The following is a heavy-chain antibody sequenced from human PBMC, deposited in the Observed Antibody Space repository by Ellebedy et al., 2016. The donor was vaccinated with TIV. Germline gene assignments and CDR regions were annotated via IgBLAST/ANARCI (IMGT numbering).Heavy chain of an antibody. V-gene: IGHV5-51*01. CDR2: IYPGDSDT. J-gene: IGHJ3*02. CDR1: GYRLADYW. Sequence: GESLKISCKGSGYRLADYWIAWVRQMPGEGLEYMGIIYPGDSDTEYSPSFQGQVTISVDKSINTAYLQWSGLRASDTAMYYCARASNSYWYISKSDNGFDIWGQGTMVTVSS. D-gene: IGHD2-8*02. CDR3: ARASNSYWYISKSDNGFDI.